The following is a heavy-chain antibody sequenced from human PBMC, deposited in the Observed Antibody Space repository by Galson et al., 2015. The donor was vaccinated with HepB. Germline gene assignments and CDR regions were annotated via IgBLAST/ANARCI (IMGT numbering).Heavy chain of an antibody. CDR1: GFTLSSYG. J-gene: IGHJ4*02. V-gene: IGHV3-33*01. CDR2: IWFDGRNE. D-gene: IGHD5-18*01. CDR3: ARERARDSYGCFDC. Sequence: SLRLSCAASGFTLSSYGMHWVRQAPGKGLEWVALIWFDGRNEYYADSVKGRFTISRDNSKNTLYLQMNSLRAEDTAVYYCARERARDSYGCFDCWGQGTLVTVSS.